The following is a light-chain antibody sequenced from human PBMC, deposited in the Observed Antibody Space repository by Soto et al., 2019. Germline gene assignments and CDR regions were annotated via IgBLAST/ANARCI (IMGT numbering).Light chain of an antibody. V-gene: IGKV1-5*01. CDR2: DAS. Sequence: DIQMTQSPSTLSASVGDRVSITCRASQSINNWLAWYQQKPGKAPKLLIFDASSLEGGVPSRFSGSGSGSEFPLTISSLQPDDFATYYCQHYNTYSGAFGGGTKVELK. CDR3: QHYNTYSGA. J-gene: IGKJ4*01. CDR1: QSINNW.